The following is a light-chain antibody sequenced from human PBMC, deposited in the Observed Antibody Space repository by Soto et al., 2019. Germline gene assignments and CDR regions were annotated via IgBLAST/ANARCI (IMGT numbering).Light chain of an antibody. J-gene: IGKJ5*01. CDR1: QSIDSY. V-gene: IGKV3-11*01. CDR2: DSS. CDR3: QQRSKWPPIS. Sequence: EIVLTQSPATLSLSPGERATLSCRASQSIDSYLVWYQQKPGQAPKLLIFDSSNRATGIPARFSGSGSGTDFTLTITSLEPEDFAVYHCQQRSKWPPISFGQATRLEIK.